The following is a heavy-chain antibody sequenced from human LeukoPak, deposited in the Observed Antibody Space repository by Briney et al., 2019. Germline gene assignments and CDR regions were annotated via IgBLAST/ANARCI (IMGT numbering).Heavy chain of an antibody. CDR2: IYHSGST. CDR3: ARDFGY. CDR1: GYSISSGYY. D-gene: IGHD3-10*01. V-gene: IGHV4-38-2*02. Sequence: ETLSLTCAVSGYSISSGYYWGWIRQPPGKGLEWIGSIYHSGSTYYNPSLKSRVTISVDTSKNQFSLKLSSVTAADTAVYYCARDFGYWGQGTLVTVSS. J-gene: IGHJ4*02.